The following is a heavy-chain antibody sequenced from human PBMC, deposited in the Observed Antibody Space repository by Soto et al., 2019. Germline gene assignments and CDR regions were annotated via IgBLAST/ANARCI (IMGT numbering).Heavy chain of an antibody. V-gene: IGHV4-59*08. CDR1: GGSISSYY. D-gene: IGHD7-27*01. J-gene: IGHJ3*02. Sequence: SETLSLTCTVYGGSISSYYWSWIRQPPGKGLEWIGYIYYSGSTNYNPSLKSRVTISVDTSKNQFSLKLSSVTAADTAVYYCARVTGADDAFDIWGQGTMVTVSS. CDR2: IYYSGST. CDR3: ARVTGADDAFDI.